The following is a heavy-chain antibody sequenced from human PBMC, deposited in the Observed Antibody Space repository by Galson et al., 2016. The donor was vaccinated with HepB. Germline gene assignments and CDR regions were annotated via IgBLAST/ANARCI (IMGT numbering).Heavy chain of an antibody. CDR2: MSRSSNSI. V-gene: IGHV3-21*01. Sequence: SLRLSCAASGFTFSSHNMNWVRQAPGKGLEWVSSMSRSSNSIYYADSVKGRFTISRDNAKNSLYLQMNSLRAEDTAVYYCARGGYHDYNHLDGDYYYYMDVWGKGTTVAVSS. D-gene: IGHD5-24*01. CDR3: ARGGYHDYNHLDGDYYYYMDV. CDR1: GFTFSSHN. J-gene: IGHJ6*03.